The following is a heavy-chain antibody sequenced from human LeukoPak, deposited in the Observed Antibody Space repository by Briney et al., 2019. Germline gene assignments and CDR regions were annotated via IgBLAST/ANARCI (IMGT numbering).Heavy chain of an antibody. CDR2: ISSNGGST. J-gene: IGHJ6*02. D-gene: IGHD3-9*01. CDR3: ARDLYDILTGYYPEYYYYYGMDV. Sequence: PGGSLRLSCAASGFTSSSYAMHWVRQAPGKGLEYVSAISSNGGSTYYANSVKGRFTISRDNSKNTLYLQMGSLRAEDMAVYYCARDLYDILTGYYPEYYYYYGMDVWGQGTTVTVSS. V-gene: IGHV3-64*01. CDR1: GFTSSSYA.